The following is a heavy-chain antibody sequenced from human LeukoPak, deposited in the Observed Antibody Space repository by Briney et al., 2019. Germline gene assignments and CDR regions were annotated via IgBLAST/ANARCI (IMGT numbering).Heavy chain of an antibody. J-gene: IGHJ5*02. CDR2: VSPGGYI. D-gene: IGHD2-8*02. Sequence: SETLSLTCTVSGVSFNAYYWSWIRQSPGKGLEWIGEVSPGGYIKYNPSLKSRVTISVDTSESQLSLRLSSVTAADTAMYYCARIRCGHTGDICYNHWAQGTPVTVSS. CDR1: GVSFNAYY. V-gene: IGHV4-34*01. CDR3: ARIRCGHTGDICYNH.